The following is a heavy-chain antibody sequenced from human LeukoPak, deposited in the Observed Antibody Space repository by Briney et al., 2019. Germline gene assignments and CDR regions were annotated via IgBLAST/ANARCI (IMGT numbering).Heavy chain of an antibody. CDR3: ASPPADYYDSRDYFDY. Sequence: SVTVACKASGGTFSSYVISWVRQAPGQGLEWMGRIIPILGIANYAQKFQGRVTITANKSTSTAYMELSSLRSEDTAVYYCASPPADYYDSRDYFDYWGQGTLVTVSS. V-gene: IGHV1-69*04. J-gene: IGHJ4*02. CDR1: GGTFSSYV. CDR2: IIPILGIA. D-gene: IGHD3-22*01.